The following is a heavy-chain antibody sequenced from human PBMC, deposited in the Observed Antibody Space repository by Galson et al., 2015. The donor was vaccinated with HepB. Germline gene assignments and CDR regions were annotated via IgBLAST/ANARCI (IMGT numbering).Heavy chain of an antibody. D-gene: IGHD3-3*01. Sequence: SLRLSCAASGFFFSDYNMNWVRQAPGKGLEWVSSISSSGTVYYADSLKGRPTISRDNAKNSLDLQVNSLRAEDTAVYYCARDLFAVSPPPTNYMDVWGTGTTVTVSS. J-gene: IGHJ6*03. V-gene: IGHV3-69-1*01. CDR3: ARDLFAVSPPPTNYMDV. CDR1: GFFFSDYN. CDR2: ISSSGTV.